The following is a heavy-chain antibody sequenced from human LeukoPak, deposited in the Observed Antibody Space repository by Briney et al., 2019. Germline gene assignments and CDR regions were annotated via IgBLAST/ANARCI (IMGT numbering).Heavy chain of an antibody. Sequence: GGSLRLSCAASRVILSKYAMSWGRHAPGEGREWVSAIGGRDGGTYYADTVKGRFTASRDDPKNTLYLQMNSLRVEDTAVYYCAKWGDYDILTGYYDADYWGHGTLVTVSS. CDR1: RVILSKYA. D-gene: IGHD3-9*01. CDR2: IGGRDGGT. V-gene: IGHV3-23*01. CDR3: AKWGDYDILTGYYDADY. J-gene: IGHJ4*01.